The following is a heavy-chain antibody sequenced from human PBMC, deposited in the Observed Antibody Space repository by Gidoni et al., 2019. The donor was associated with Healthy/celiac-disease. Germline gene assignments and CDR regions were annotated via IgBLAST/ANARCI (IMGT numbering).Heavy chain of an antibody. Sequence: EVQLVESGGGFVKPGGSLRLSCAASVFPFRNAWMSWVRQAPGKGLEWVGRIKSKTDGGTTDYAAPVKGRFTISRDDSKNTLYLQMNSLKTEDTAVYYCTTAGIAVAGRWFDYWGQGTLVTVSS. CDR3: TTAGIAVAGRWFDY. D-gene: IGHD6-19*01. CDR2: IKSKTDGGTT. CDR1: VFPFRNAW. V-gene: IGHV3-15*01. J-gene: IGHJ4*02.